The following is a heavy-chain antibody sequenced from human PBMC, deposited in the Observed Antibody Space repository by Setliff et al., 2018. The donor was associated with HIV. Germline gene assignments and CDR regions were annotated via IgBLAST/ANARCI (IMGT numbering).Heavy chain of an antibody. V-gene: IGHV1-2*02. CDR3: ARDYLHGFDS. CDR1: GYTFTDYY. Sequence: GASVKVSCKASGYTFTDYYIHWVRQAPGQGLEWMGWINSASGGTNYAQNFQGRVTVTRDTSINTAYVELNSLKSDDTAVYYCARDYLHGFDSWGQGTMVTVSS. J-gene: IGHJ3*02. CDR2: INSASGGT.